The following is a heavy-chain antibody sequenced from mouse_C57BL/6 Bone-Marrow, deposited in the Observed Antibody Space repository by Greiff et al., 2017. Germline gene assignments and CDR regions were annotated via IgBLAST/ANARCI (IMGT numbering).Heavy chain of an antibody. Sequence: EVMLMESGGGLVQPGGSLSLSCAASGFTFTDYYMSWVRQPPGKALEWLGFIRNKANGYTTEYSASVKGRFTISRDNSQSILYLQMNALRAEDSATYYCARNYYGSSFYAMDYWGQGTSVTVSS. CDR2: IRNKANGYTT. CDR3: ARNYYGSSFYAMDY. J-gene: IGHJ4*01. D-gene: IGHD1-1*01. CDR1: GFTFTDYY. V-gene: IGHV7-3*01.